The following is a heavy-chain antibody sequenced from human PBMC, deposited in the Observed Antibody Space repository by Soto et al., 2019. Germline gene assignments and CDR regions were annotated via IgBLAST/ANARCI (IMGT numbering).Heavy chain of an antibody. CDR2: ISGSGGST. V-gene: IGHV3-23*01. Sequence: GGSLRLSCAASGFTFSNYAVTWVRQAPGKGLEWVSTISGSGGSTYYADSVKGRFTISRDNSKNTLYLQMNSLRAEDTAVYYCAKGLGVWGYAILTGYYNGYAFDIWGQGTMVPVSS. D-gene: IGHD3-9*01. CDR1: GFTFSNYA. J-gene: IGHJ3*02. CDR3: AKGLGVWGYAILTGYYNGYAFDI.